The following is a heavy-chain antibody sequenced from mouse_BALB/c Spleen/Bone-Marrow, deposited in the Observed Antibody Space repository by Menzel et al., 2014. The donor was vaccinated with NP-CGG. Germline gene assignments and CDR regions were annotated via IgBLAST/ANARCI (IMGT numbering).Heavy chain of an antibody. V-gene: IGHV14-3*02. J-gene: IGHJ3*01. CDR2: IDPANGNT. CDR3: ARDYCFTSYFSY. D-gene: IGHD2-13*01. Sequence: EVQGVESGAELVKPGASVRLSCTASGFNIKDTYIHWVKQRPEQSLEWIGRIDPANGNTEYDPKFQGKATITADISSNTAYLQLSSLTSDDTAVYYCARDYCFTSYFSYWGQGTLVTVSA. CDR1: GFNIKDTY.